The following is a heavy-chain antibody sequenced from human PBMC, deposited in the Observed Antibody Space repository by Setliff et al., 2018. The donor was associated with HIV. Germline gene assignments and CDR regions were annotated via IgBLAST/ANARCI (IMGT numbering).Heavy chain of an antibody. Sequence: GGSLRLSCGTSGFIFSNYWMNWVRQAPGKGLEWVASIRQDGSEEYYAHSLRGRFTISRDNAQSSLYLQMSGLRAEDTAVYFCARHLGLPDATDYMDVWGKGTTVTVSS. CDR1: GFIFSNYW. CDR2: IRQDGSEE. V-gene: IGHV3-7*01. D-gene: IGHD2-2*01. CDR3: ARHLGLPDATDYMDV. J-gene: IGHJ6*03.